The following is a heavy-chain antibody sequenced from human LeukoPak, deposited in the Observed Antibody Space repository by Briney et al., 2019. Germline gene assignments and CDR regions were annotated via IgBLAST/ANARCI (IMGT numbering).Heavy chain of an antibody. D-gene: IGHD1-26*01. J-gene: IGHJ4*02. V-gene: IGHV1-46*01. Sequence: GSVKVSCKASGYTFTSYYMHWVRQAPGQGLEWMGIINPSGGSTSYAQKFQGRVTTTRDTSTSTVYMELSSLRSEDTAVYYCASSGGYLGDQGDYWGQGTLVTVSS. CDR3: ASSGGYLGDQGDY. CDR2: INPSGGST. CDR1: GYTFTSYY.